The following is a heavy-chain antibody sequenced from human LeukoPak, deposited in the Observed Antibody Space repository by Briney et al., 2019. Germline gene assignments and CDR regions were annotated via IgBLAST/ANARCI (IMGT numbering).Heavy chain of an antibody. CDR3: AKGRITDKYYMDV. D-gene: IGHD3-3*01. Sequence: GSLRLSCAASGFTFSSYGMHWVRQAPGKGLEGWACIRYDGSNKYYADSVKGRFTIPRDNSTNTLYLQMNSLSADDTAVYYCAKGRITDKYYMDVWGKGTTVTISS. V-gene: IGHV3-30*02. J-gene: IGHJ6*03. CDR1: GFTFSSYG. CDR2: IRYDGSNK.